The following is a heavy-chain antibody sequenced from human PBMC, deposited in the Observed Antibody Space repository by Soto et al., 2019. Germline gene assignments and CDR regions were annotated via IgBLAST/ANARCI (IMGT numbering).Heavy chain of an antibody. D-gene: IGHD3-22*01. J-gene: IGHJ4*02. CDR1: DGSISSADYS. V-gene: IGHV4-30-4*01. Sequence: SEPRTLTLTVSDGSISSADYSWCWIRQPTGWSLEWIGYIYDSGRNSYNPSLNSRDTISTDTSKNQISLKVTGVTAAATPMNFCAWGDYCEIFDYWGQGTLGTVSS. CDR3: AWGDYCEIFDY. CDR2: IYDSGRN.